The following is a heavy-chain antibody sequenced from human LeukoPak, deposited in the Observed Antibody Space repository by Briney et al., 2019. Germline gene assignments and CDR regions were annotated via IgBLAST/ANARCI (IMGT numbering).Heavy chain of an antibody. D-gene: IGHD5-12*01. CDR3: ARDGPYPPGYSGYDYGKSYYYYGMDV. V-gene: IGHV3-64*01. CDR1: GFTFSSYA. CDR2: ISSNGGST. Sequence: GGSLRLSCAASGFTFSSYAMHWVRQAPGKGLEYVSAISSNGGSTYYANSVKGRFTISRDNSKNTLYLQMGSLRAEDMAVYYCARDGPYPPGYSGYDYGKSYYYYGMDVWGQGTTVTVSS. J-gene: IGHJ6*02.